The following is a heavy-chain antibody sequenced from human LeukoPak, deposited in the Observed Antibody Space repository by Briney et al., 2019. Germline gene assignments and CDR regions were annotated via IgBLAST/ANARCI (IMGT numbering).Heavy chain of an antibody. V-gene: IGHV4-34*01. CDR1: GGSFSGYY. J-gene: IGHJ4*02. CDR2: INHSGST. Sequence: KASETLSLTCAVYGGSFSGYYWSWIRQPPGKGLGWIGEINHSGSTNYNPSLKSRVTISVDTSKNQFSLKLSSVTAADTAVYYCARAALTRIEAKYSSGWSPFDYWGQGTLVTVSS. D-gene: IGHD6-19*01. CDR3: ARAALTRIEAKYSSGWSPFDY.